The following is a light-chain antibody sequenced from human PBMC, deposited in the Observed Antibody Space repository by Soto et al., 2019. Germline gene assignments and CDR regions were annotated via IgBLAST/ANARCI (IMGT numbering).Light chain of an antibody. J-gene: IGKJ5*01. CDR1: QDISSW. V-gene: IGKV1-12*01. CDR2: VAS. CDR3: QQANSFPIT. Sequence: DLQMTQSPSSVSASVGNIVTITRRASQDISSWSAWYQQKPGKAPKLLIYVASNLQSGVPSRFSGSGSGTDFTLTISSLQPEDFATYYCQQANSFPITFGQGTRLEIK.